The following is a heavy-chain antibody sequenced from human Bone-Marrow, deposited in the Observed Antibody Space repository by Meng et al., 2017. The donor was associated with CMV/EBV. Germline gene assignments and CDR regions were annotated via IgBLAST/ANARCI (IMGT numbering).Heavy chain of an antibody. D-gene: IGHD3-22*01. CDR2: INPNSGGT. V-gene: IGHV1-2*02. J-gene: IGHJ4*02. Sequence: ASVKVSCKASGYTFTGYYMHWVRQAPGQGLEWMGWINPNSGGTNYAQKFQGRVTMTRDTSISTAYMELSRLRSDDTAVYYCARDQGYYYDSSAPGENFDYWGQGTLVTVSS. CDR1: GYTFTGYY. CDR3: ARDQGYYYDSSAPGENFDY.